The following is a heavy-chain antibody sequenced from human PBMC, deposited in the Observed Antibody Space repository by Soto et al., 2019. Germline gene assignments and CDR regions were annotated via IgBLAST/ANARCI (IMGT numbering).Heavy chain of an antibody. Sequence: GGSLRLSCAASGFTFSSYWMSWVRQALGKGLEWVANIKQDGSEKYYVDSVKGRFTISRDNAKNSLYLQMNSLRAEDTAVYYCARDGGYSGYDYYFDYWGQGTLVTVSS. V-gene: IGHV3-7*04. D-gene: IGHD5-12*01. CDR1: GFTFSSYW. CDR2: IKQDGSEK. CDR3: ARDGGYSGYDYYFDY. J-gene: IGHJ4*02.